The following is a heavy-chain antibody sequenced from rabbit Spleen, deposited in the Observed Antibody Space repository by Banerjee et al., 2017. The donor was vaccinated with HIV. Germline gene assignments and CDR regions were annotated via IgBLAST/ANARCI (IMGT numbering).Heavy chain of an antibody. Sequence: LEESGGDLVKPGGTLTLTCKVSGFSLFSYWMCWVRQAPGKGLELIGCIYAGDGSTDYANWVNGRFTISKTSSTVDLKVTSLTAADTATYFCARDKELDIWGYEFNLWGPGTLVTVS. CDR3: ARDKELDIWGYEFNL. D-gene: IGHD3-1*01. CDR2: IYAGDGST. J-gene: IGHJ4*01. V-gene: IGHV1S42*01. CDR1: GFSLFSYW.